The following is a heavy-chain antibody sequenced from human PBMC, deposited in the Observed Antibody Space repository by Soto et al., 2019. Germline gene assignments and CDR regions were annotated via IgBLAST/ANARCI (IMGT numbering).Heavy chain of an antibody. CDR3: ARDLYDYGDYGTYWYFDL. V-gene: IGHV3-48*01. CDR1: GFTFSSYS. CDR2: ISSSSSTI. D-gene: IGHD4-17*01. Sequence: VQLVESGGGLVQPGGSLRLSCAASGFTFSSYSMNWVRQAPGKGLEWVSYISSSSSTIYYADSVKGRFTISRDNAKNSLYLQMNSLRAEDTAVYYCARDLYDYGDYGTYWYFDLWGRGTLVTVSS. J-gene: IGHJ2*01.